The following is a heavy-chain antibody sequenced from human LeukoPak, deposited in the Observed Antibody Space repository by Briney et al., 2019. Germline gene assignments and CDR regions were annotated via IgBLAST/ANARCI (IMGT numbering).Heavy chain of an antibody. J-gene: IGHJ1*01. V-gene: IGHV1-8*01. CDR1: GYTFTSYD. D-gene: IGHD6-13*01. CDR3: ARRGRSSSWSVPNAEYFQH. Sequence: ASVKVSCKASGYTFTSYDINWVRQATGQGLEWMGWMNPNSGNTGYAQKFQGRVTMTRNTSISTAYMELSSLRSEDTAVYYCARRGRSSSWSVPNAEYFQHWGQGTLVTVSS. CDR2: MNPNSGNT.